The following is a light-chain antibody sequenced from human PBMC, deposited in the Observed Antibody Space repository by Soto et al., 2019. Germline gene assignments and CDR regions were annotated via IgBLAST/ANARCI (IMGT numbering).Light chain of an antibody. V-gene: IGKV1-39*01. J-gene: IGKJ5*01. CDR2: RAS. CDR3: QQSYSTPHT. Sequence: DIQMTQSPSSLSASVGDRVTITCRATQSLSKFLNWYQQKPGKAPNLVIYRASNLQSGVPSRFSGSGSGTDFTLTINSLQPEDFATYFCQQSYSTPHTFSQGTRL. CDR1: QSLSKF.